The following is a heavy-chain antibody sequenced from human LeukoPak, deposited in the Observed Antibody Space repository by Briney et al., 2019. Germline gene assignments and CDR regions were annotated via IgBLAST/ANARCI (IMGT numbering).Heavy chain of an antibody. V-gene: IGHV3-21*01. CDR3: ARAGITIFGVVTTYYFDY. J-gene: IGHJ4*02. Sequence: EPGGCLRLSCAASGFTFSGYSMNWVRQAPGKGLEWVSSISSSSSYIYYADSVKGRFTISRDNAKNSLYLQMNSLRAEDTAVYYCARAGITIFGVVTTYYFDYWGQGTLVTVSS. D-gene: IGHD3-3*01. CDR1: GFTFSGYS. CDR2: ISSSSSYI.